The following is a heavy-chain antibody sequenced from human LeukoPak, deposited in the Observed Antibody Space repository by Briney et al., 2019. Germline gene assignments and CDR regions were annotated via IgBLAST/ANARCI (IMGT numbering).Heavy chain of an antibody. CDR1: GGSFSGYY. CDR3: ARVSGSYYTAWFDP. V-gene: IGHV4-34*01. Sequence: PSETLSLTCAVYGGSFSGYYWSWIRQPPGKGLEWIGEINHSGSTNYNPSLKSRVTISVDTSKNQFSLKLSSVTAADTAVYYCARVSGSYYTAWFDPWGQGTLVTVSS. D-gene: IGHD1-26*01. J-gene: IGHJ5*02. CDR2: INHSGST.